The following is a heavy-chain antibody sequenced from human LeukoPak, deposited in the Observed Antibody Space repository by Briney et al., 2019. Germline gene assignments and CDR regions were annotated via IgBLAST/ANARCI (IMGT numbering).Heavy chain of an antibody. V-gene: IGHV3-43*02. CDR2: ISGDGGDT. CDR3: ARARGYSNL. Sequence: GSLRLSCAASGFTLDDYAMHWVRQAPGKGLEWVSLISGDGGDTFYADSVRGRFTISRDNNKNSLFLQMNSLRTEDTALYYCARARGYSNLWGQGTLVTVSS. CDR1: GFTLDDYA. D-gene: IGHD5-12*01. J-gene: IGHJ4*02.